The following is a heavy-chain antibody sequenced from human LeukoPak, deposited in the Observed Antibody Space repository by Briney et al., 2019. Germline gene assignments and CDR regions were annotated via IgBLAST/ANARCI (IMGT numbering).Heavy chain of an antibody. V-gene: IGHV4-59*08. D-gene: IGHD1-1*01. CDR1: GGSISSYY. J-gene: IGHJ4*01. Sequence: SETLSLTCTVSGGSISSYYWSWIRQPPGKGLEWIGYIYYSGSTNYNPSLKSRVTISVDTSKNQFSLKLSSVTAADMAVYYCARHMGLGYTYFYPYFDYWGQGTLVTVSS. CDR3: ARHMGLGYTYFYPYFDY. CDR2: IYYSGST.